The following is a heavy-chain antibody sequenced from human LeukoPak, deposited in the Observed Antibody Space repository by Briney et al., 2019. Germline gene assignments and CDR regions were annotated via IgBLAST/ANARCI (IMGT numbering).Heavy chain of an antibody. CDR1: GFTFSSYG. D-gene: IGHD3-10*01. CDR3: AKDFGWFGELEAYDI. CDR2: ISYDGSNK. J-gene: IGHJ3*02. Sequence: PGRSLRLSCAASGFTFSSYGMHWVRQAPGKGLEGVAVISYDGSNKYYADSVKGRFTISRDNSKNTLYLQMNSLRAEDTAVYYCAKDFGWFGELEAYDIWGQGTMVTVSS. V-gene: IGHV3-30*18.